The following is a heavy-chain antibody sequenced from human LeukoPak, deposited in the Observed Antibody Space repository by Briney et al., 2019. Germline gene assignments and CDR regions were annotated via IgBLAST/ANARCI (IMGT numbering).Heavy chain of an antibody. CDR3: ARSGSWYTNWFDP. CDR2: IYYSGST. CDR1: GGSISSYY. V-gene: IGHV4-59*01. Sequence: PSETLSLTCTASGGSISSYYWSWIRQPPGKGLEWIGYIYYSGSTNYNPSLKSRVTISVDTSKNQFSLKLSSVTAADTAVYYCARSGSWYTNWFDPWGQGTLVTVSS. J-gene: IGHJ5*02. D-gene: IGHD6-13*01.